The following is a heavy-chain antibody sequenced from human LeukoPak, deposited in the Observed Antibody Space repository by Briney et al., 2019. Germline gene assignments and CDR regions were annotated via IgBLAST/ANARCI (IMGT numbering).Heavy chain of an antibody. V-gene: IGHV3-11*01. J-gene: IGHJ4*02. Sequence: GGSLRLSCAASGFTFSDYYMSWIRQAPGKGLEWVSYISSSGSTIYYADSVKGRFTISRDNAKNSLYLQMNSLRAEDTAVYYCARIPIVVVIEYHFDYWGQGTLVTVSS. CDR1: GFTFSDYY. CDR2: ISSSGSTI. D-gene: IGHD3-22*01. CDR3: ARIPIVVVIEYHFDY.